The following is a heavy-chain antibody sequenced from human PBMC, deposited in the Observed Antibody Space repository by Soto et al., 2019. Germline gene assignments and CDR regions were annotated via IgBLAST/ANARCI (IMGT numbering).Heavy chain of an antibody. Sequence: EVQLVESGGGLVQPGGSLRLSCAASGFTVSSNYMSWVRQAPGKGLEWVSVIYSGDSTYYADSVKGRFTISRDNSKNTLYLQMNSLRAEDTAVYYCARDRGRLWGFDIWGQGTMVTVSS. CDR1: GFTVSSNY. CDR2: IYSGDST. D-gene: IGHD2-15*01. J-gene: IGHJ3*02. V-gene: IGHV3-66*01. CDR3: ARDRGRLWGFDI.